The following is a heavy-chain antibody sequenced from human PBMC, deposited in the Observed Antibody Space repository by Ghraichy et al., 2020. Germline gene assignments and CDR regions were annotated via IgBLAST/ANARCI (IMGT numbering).Heavy chain of an antibody. D-gene: IGHD7-27*01. CDR1: GFTVSSNY. CDR2: IYSGGST. V-gene: IGHV3-53*01. CDR3: AYTRTGDYYYYGMDV. Sequence: GGSLRLSCAASGFTVSSNYMSWVRQAPGKGLEWVSVIYSGGSTYYADSVKGRFTISRDNSKNTLYLQMNSLRAEDTAVYYCAYTRTGDYYYYGMDVWGQGTTVTVSS. J-gene: IGHJ6*02.